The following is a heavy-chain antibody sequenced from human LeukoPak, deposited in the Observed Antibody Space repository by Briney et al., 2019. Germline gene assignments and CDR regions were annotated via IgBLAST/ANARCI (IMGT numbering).Heavy chain of an antibody. J-gene: IGHJ6*02. D-gene: IGHD1-1*01. Sequence: GASVKVSCKASGYTFTSYGISWVRQAPGQGLEWMGWISAYNGNTNYAQKLQGRVTMTTDTSTSTAYMELRSLRSDDTAVYYCARDSVGNNWNAYYYGMDVWGQGTTVTVSS. V-gene: IGHV1-18*01. CDR1: GYTFTSYG. CDR2: ISAYNGNT. CDR3: ARDSVGNNWNAYYYGMDV.